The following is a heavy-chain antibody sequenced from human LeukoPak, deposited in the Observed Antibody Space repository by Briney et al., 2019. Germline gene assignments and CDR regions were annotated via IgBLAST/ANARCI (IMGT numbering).Heavy chain of an antibody. D-gene: IGHD3-9*01. J-gene: IGHJ4*02. CDR1: GGTFSSYA. CDR2: IIPIFGTA. CDR3: ARARYDILTGYYQYYFDY. V-gene: IGHV1-69*01. Sequence: SVKVSCKASGGTFSSYAIGWVRQAPGQGLEWMGGIIPIFGTANYAQKFQGRVTITADESTSTAYMELSSLRSEDTAVYYCARARYDILTGYYQYYFDYWGQGTLVTVSS.